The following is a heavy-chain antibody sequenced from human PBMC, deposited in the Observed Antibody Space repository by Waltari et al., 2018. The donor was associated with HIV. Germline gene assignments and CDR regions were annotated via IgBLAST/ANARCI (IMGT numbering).Heavy chain of an antibody. V-gene: IGHV3-48*03. CDR3: ARDGETWKQLYIFDY. CDR1: GFTFSTYE. D-gene: IGHD5-18*01. CDR2: ISRSGDTI. Sequence: EVQLVESGGDLVQPGGSLRLSCAASGFTFSTYEMNWARQAPGKGLEWIAYISRSGDTIYYADSVKGRFTISRDNAKNSLYLQMYSLRAEDTAVYYCARDGETWKQLYIFDYWGQGTLVTVSS. J-gene: IGHJ4*02.